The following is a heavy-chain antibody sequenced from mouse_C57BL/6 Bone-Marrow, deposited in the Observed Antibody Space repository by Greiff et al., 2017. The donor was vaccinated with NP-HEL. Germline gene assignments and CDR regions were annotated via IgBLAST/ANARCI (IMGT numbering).Heavy chain of an antibody. CDR2: IDPENGDT. CDR1: GFNIKDDY. J-gene: IGHJ3*01. CDR3: TTGLITTVVATGAY. D-gene: IGHD1-1*01. Sequence: EVQRVESGAELVRPGASVKLSCTASGFNIKDDYMHWVKQRPEQGLEWIGWIDPENGDTEYASKFQGKATITADTSSNTAYLQLSSLTSEDTAVYYCTTGLITTVVATGAYWGQGTLVTVSA. V-gene: IGHV14-4*01.